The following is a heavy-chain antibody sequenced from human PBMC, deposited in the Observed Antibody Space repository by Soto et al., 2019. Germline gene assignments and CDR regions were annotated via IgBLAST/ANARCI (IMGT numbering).Heavy chain of an antibody. Sequence: QGQLQQSGPGLVKPSQTLSLTCAISGDSVSSDITSWNWIRQSPSRGLEWLGRTYYRSKWFHDYAPSVKSRITITPDTSKNQFSLELNSMTPEDTAVYYCARGNALDVWGQGTVVTVSS. CDR3: ARGNALDV. D-gene: IGHD3-10*01. CDR2: TYYRSKWFH. J-gene: IGHJ3*01. V-gene: IGHV6-1*01. CDR1: GDSVSSDITS.